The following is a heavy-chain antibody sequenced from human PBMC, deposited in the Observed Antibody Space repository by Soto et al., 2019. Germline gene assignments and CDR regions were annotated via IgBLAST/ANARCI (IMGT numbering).Heavy chain of an antibody. D-gene: IGHD1-26*01. CDR1: GFTFSSYA. CDR3: AKDRSSVGATPEVPMGFDP. Sequence: HPGGSLRLSCAASGFTFSSYAMSWVRQAPGKGLEWVSAISGSGGSTYYADSVKGRFTISRDNSKNTLYLQMNSLRAEDTAVYYCAKDRSSVGATPEVPMGFDPWGQGTLVTVSS. V-gene: IGHV3-23*01. CDR2: ISGSGGST. J-gene: IGHJ5*02.